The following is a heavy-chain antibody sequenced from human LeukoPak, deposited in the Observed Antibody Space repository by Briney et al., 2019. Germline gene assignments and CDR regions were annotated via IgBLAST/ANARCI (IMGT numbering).Heavy chain of an antibody. CDR2: INPNSGGT. CDR1: GYTFTGYY. V-gene: IGHV1-2*02. J-gene: IGHJ5*02. CDR3: ARSRYGDYELFDP. Sequence: GASVKVSCKASGYTFTGYYMHWVRQAPGQGLEWMGWINPNSGGTNYAQKFQGRVTMTRDTSISTAYVELSRLRSDDTAVYYCARSRYGDYELFDPWGQGTLVTVSS. D-gene: IGHD4-17*01.